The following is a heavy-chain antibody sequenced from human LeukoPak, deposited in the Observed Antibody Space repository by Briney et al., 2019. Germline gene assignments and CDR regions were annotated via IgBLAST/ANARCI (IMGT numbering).Heavy chain of an antibody. Sequence: GESLKISCKGSGYSFTSYWIGWGRQMPGKGLEWMGIIYPGDSDTRYSPSFQGQVTISADKSISTAYLQWSSLKASDTAMYYCARPRCSGGSCYYFDYWGQGTLVTVSS. D-gene: IGHD2-15*01. V-gene: IGHV5-51*01. J-gene: IGHJ4*02. CDR1: GYSFTSYW. CDR2: IYPGDSDT. CDR3: ARPRCSGGSCYYFDY.